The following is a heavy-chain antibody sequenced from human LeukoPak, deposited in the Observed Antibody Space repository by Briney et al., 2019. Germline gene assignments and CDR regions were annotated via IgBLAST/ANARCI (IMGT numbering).Heavy chain of an antibody. CDR3: ARTLWYCSSTSCYPIDAAYYFDN. CDR2: IYYSGST. D-gene: IGHD2-2*01. J-gene: IGHJ4*02. Sequence: PSETLSLTCTVSGGSISSTSYYWGWIRQPPGKGLEWVGSIYYSGSTYYSPSLKSRVTISVDTSNNQFSLKLSSVTAADTAVYYCARTLWYCSSTSCYPIDAAYYFDNWGQGTLVTVSS. V-gene: IGHV4-39*01. CDR1: GGSISSTSYY.